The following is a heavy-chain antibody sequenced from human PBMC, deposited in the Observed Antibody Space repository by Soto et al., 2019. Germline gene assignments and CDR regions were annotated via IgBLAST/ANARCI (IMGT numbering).Heavy chain of an antibody. J-gene: IGHJ6*03. D-gene: IGHD6-13*01. CDR2: INHSGST. CDR1: GGSFSGYD. CDR3: ASIPASIAAAGTGQGAYYYYYMDV. V-gene: IGHV4-34*01. Sequence: PSETLSLTCAVYGGSFSGYDWSWIRQPPGKGLEWIGEINHSGSTNYNPSLKSRVTISVDTSKNQFSLKLSSVTAADTAVYYCASIPASIAAAGTGQGAYYYYYMDVWGKGTTVTVSS.